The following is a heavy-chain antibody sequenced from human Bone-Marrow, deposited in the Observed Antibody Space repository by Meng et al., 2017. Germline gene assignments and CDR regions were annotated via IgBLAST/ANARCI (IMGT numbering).Heavy chain of an antibody. CDR1: GGSFSGYY. D-gene: IGHD3-22*01. V-gene: IGHV4-34*01. Sequence: HVQLQQWGGGLLKPSETLSLTCAVYGGSFSGYYWSWIRQPPGKGLEWIGEINHSGSTNYNPSLKSRVTISVDTSKNQFSLKLSSVTAADTAVYYCARVGVVVITPNWFDPWGQGTLVTVSS. CDR3: ARVGVVVITPNWFDP. CDR2: INHSGST. J-gene: IGHJ5*02.